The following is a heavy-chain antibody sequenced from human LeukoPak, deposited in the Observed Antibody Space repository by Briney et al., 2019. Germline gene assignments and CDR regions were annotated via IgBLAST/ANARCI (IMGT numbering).Heavy chain of an antibody. CDR2: IKSKTDGGTT. CDR1: GFTFSNAW. V-gene: IGHV3-15*01. Sequence: GGSLRLSCAASGFTFSNAWMSWVRQAPGKGLEWVGRIKSKTDGGTTDYAAPVKGRFTISRDDSKNTLYLQMNSLKTEDTAVYYCTTPSDYGDGFDYWGQGTLVTVSS. J-gene: IGHJ4*02. CDR3: TTPSDYGDGFDY. D-gene: IGHD4-17*01.